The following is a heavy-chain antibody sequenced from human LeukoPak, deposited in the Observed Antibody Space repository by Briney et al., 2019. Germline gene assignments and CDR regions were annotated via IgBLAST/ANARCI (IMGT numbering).Heavy chain of an antibody. V-gene: IGHV4-39*01. J-gene: IGHJ3*01. CDR1: GGSISSSTYY. D-gene: IGHD1-26*01. CDR3: ARHQEENSGTYYLAFYF. Sequence: NPSETLSLTCTVSGGSISSSTYYWAWIRQPQGKGLEYIENKYYSGSIYYNPSLKSRVIISVDTQKNQFSLKQTSVMAADTALYYCARHQEENSGTYYLAFYFWGLGTMVTVSS. CDR2: KYYSGSI.